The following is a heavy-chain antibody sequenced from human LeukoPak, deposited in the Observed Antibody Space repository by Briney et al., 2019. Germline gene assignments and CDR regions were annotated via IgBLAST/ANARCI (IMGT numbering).Heavy chain of an antibody. Sequence: GGSLRLSCAASGFTFSDYYMSWIRQAPGKGLEWVSYMSSSGTSIYYADSVKGRFTISRDNAKNSLFLQMNDLRAEDTAVYYCARGGYSSGWYSSPDYWGQGNLVTVSS. V-gene: IGHV3-11*01. CDR2: MSSSGTSI. J-gene: IGHJ4*02. CDR1: GFTFSDYY. CDR3: ARGGYSSGWYSSPDY. D-gene: IGHD6-19*01.